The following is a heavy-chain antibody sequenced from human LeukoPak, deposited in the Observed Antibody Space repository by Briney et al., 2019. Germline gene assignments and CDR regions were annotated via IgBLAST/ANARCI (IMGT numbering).Heavy chain of an antibody. Sequence: PSQTPSLTCTVSGGSISSGGYYWSWIRQHPGKGLEWIGYIYYSGSTYYNPSLKSRVTISVDTSKNQFSLKLSSVTAADTAVYYCARGSRAATKAFDIWGQGTMVTVSS. V-gene: IGHV4-31*03. J-gene: IGHJ3*02. CDR3: ARGSRAATKAFDI. D-gene: IGHD2-15*01. CDR1: GGSISSGGYY. CDR2: IYYSGST.